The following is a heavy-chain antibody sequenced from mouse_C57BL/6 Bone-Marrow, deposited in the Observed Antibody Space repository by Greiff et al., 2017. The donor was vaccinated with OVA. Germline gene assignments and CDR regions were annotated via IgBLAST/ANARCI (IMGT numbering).Heavy chain of an antibody. J-gene: IGHJ1*03. D-gene: IGHD2-5*01. V-gene: IGHV5-4*01. CDR2: ISDGGSYT. Sequence: EVNVVESGGGLVKPGGSLKLSCAASGFTFSSYAMSWVRQTPEKRLEWVATISDGGSYTYYPDNVKGRFTISRDNAKNNLYLQMSHLKSEDTAMYYCAREEYSNYLWYFDVWGTGTTVTVSS. CDR1: GFTFSSYA. CDR3: AREEYSNYLWYFDV.